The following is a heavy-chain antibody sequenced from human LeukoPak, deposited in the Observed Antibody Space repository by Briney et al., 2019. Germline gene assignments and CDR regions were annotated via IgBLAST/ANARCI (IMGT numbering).Heavy chain of an antibody. CDR1: GGSFSGYY. Sequence: PSETLSLTCAVYGGSFSGYYWSWIRHPPGKGLEWIGEINHSGSTNYNPSLKSRVTISVDTSKNQFSLKLSSVTAADTAVYYCARGRTTVTEWGQGTLVTVSS. V-gene: IGHV4-34*01. D-gene: IGHD4-17*01. CDR3: ARGRTTVTE. J-gene: IGHJ4*02. CDR2: INHSGST.